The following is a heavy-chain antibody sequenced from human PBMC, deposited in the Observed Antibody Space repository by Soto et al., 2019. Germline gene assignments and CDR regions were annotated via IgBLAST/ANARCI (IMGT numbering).Heavy chain of an antibody. J-gene: IGHJ4*02. Sequence: SETLALTCTVSGGSISSYYWSWIRQPPGKGLEWIGYIYYSGSTNYNPSLKSRVTISVDTSKNQFSLKLSSVTAADTAVYYCARAPRGNYGYPSYFDYWGQGTLVTVSS. V-gene: IGHV4-59*01. CDR2: IYYSGST. CDR1: GGSISSYY. CDR3: ARAPRGNYGYPSYFDY. D-gene: IGHD3-10*01.